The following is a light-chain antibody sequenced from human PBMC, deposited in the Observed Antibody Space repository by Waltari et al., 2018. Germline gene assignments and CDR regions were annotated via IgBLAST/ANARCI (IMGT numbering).Light chain of an antibody. J-gene: IGLJ2*01. CDR1: SSNIGNNY. CDR2: DND. Sequence: QSVLTQPPSVSAAPGQRITISCSGSSSNIGNNYVSWYQQLPGTAPKLLIYDNDKRPSGIPDRCPGSKSGTSATRGITGLRTGDEADYYCGTWDSSLTSVLFGGGTKLTVL. V-gene: IGLV1-51*01. CDR3: GTWDSSLTSVL.